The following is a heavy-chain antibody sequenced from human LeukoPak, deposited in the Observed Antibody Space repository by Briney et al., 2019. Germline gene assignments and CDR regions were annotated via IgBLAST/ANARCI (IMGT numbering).Heavy chain of an antibody. CDR2: INPSGGDT. D-gene: IGHD3-3*01. CDR3: ARNDNDFWSGYPDY. Sequence: ASVKVSCKASGYILSSYNMHWVRQAPGQGLEWLGIINPSGGDTKYAQKFQGRVTLTRDKSTSTVYMELSSLRSEDTAVYYCARNDNDFWSGYPDYWGQGTLVTVSS. J-gene: IGHJ4*02. V-gene: IGHV1-46*01. CDR1: GYILSSYN.